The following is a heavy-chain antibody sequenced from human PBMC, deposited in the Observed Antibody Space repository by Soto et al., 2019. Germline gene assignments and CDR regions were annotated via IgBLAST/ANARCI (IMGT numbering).Heavy chain of an antibody. V-gene: IGHV1-69*01. Sequence: QVELVQSGAEVKKPGSSVKVSCKASGGNFITFAISWVRQAPGQGLEWMGEIIPISSTTKSAHKFQDRVTIPAGGPTSEMHMELRSAKAGETDIYFRPKKLGSAPFGSYGLDVWGQGTTVRVSS. CDR2: IIPISSTT. J-gene: IGHJ6*02. CDR3: PKKLGSAPFGSYGLDV. CDR1: GGNFITFA. D-gene: IGHD7-27*01.